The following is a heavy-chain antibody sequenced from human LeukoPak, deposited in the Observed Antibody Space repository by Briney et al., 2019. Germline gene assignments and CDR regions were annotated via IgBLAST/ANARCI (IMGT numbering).Heavy chain of an antibody. J-gene: IGHJ4*02. CDR2: INHSGST. CDR1: GFTFSSYS. Sequence: GSLRLSCAASGFTFSSYSMNWVRQPPGKGLEWIGEINHSGSTNYNPSLKSRVTISVDTSKNQFSLKLSSVTAADTAVYYCARGRTYYDFWSGYYKTPQFDYWGQGTLVTVSS. V-gene: IGHV4-34*01. CDR3: ARGRTYYDFWSGYYKTPQFDY. D-gene: IGHD3-3*01.